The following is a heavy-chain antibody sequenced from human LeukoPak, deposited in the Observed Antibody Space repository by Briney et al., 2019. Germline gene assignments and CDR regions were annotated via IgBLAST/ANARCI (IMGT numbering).Heavy chain of an antibody. J-gene: IGHJ6*02. D-gene: IGHD3-22*01. CDR2: ISYDGSNK. CDR3: ARDPSGYPRLYYYYGMDV. Sequence: SGGSLRLSCAASGFTFSSYAMHWVRQAPGKGLEWGAVISYDGSNKYYADSVKGRFTISRDNSKNTLYLQMNSLRAEDTAVYYCARDPSGYPRLYYYYGMDVWGQGTTVTVSS. CDR1: GFTFSSYA. V-gene: IGHV3-30-3*01.